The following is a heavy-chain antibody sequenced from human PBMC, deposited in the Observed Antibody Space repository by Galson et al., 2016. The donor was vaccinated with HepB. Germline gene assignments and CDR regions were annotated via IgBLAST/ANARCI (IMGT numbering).Heavy chain of an antibody. V-gene: IGHV4-61*01. D-gene: IGHD5-18*01. J-gene: IGHJ4*02. CDR1: GGSVSSGSYY. CDR3: ARGYSYGYGWGIFDD. Sequence: SETLSLTCTVSGGSVSSGSYYWSWIRQPPGKGLEWIGYIYYSGSTNYNPSLKSRVTISVDTSKNQFSLKLSSVTAADTAVYYCARGYSYGYGWGIFDDWGQGTLVTVSS. CDR2: IYYSGST.